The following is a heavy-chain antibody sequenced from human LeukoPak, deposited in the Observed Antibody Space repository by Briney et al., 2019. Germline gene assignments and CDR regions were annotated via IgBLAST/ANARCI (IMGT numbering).Heavy chain of an antibody. CDR2: MKPNSGDT. D-gene: IGHD4-11*01. CDR1: VYTFTSYD. CDR3: ARMNWLTTNNPNWFDP. Sequence: ASVKVSCKASVYTFTSYDINWVRQANGQGLEWMGWMKPNSGDTDYAQKFQGRVTMTRDTSINTAYMELSSLTSEDTAVYYCARMNWLTTNNPNWFDPWGQGTLVTVSS. J-gene: IGHJ5*02. V-gene: IGHV1-8*01.